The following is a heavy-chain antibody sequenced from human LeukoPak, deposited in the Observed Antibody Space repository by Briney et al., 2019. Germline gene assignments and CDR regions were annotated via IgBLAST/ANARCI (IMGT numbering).Heavy chain of an antibody. J-gene: IGHJ4*02. D-gene: IGHD4-23*01. CDR1: GFTFSSYA. Sequence: PGGSLRLSCAATGFTFSSYAMHWVRQAPGKGLEWVAVISYDGSNKYYADSVKGRFTISRDNSKNTLYLQMNSLRAEDTAVYYCASVPRWTRAPFDYWGQGTLVTVSS. CDR3: ASVPRWTRAPFDY. V-gene: IGHV3-30*04. CDR2: ISYDGSNK.